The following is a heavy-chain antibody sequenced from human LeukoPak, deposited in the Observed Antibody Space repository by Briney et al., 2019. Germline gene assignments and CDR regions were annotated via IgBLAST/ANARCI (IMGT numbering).Heavy chain of an antibody. J-gene: IGHJ6*03. Sequence: SETLSLTCTVSGGSISSGDYYYNWIRQPPGKGLEWIGYIYYSGSTDYNPSLKSRVTISIDTSKNQFSLKLSSVTAADTAVYYCARDRDSSSSYFYYMDVWGKGTTVTVSS. V-gene: IGHV4-30-4*08. CDR2: IYYSGST. CDR1: GGSISSGDYY. D-gene: IGHD6-6*01. CDR3: ARDRDSSSSYFYYMDV.